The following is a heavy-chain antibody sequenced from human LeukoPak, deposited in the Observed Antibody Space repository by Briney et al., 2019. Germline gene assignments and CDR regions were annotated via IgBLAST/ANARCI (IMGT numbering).Heavy chain of an antibody. CDR2: ISSSGSTI. J-gene: IGHJ6*02. CDR1: GFTFSDYY. D-gene: IGHD1-1*01. V-gene: IGHV3-11*01. CDR3: ARDDLTNFQTYYYGMDV. Sequence: GGSLRLSCAASGFTFSDYYMSWVRQAPGKGLEWVSYISSSGSTIYYADSVKGRFTISRDNAKNSLYLQMNSLRAEDTAVYYCARDDLTNFQTYYYGMDVWGQGTTVTVSS.